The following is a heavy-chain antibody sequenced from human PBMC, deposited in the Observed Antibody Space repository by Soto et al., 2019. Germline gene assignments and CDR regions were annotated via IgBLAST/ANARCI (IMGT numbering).Heavy chain of an antibody. D-gene: IGHD1-26*01. J-gene: IGHJ5*02. CDR3: ARGIVGATNWNWFDP. CDR2: INHSGST. CDR1: GGSFSDYY. Sequence: SETLSLTCAVYGGSFSDYYWSWIRQPPGKGLEWIGEINHSGSTNYNPSLKSRVTISIDTSKNQFSLKLSSVTAADTAVYYCARGIVGATNWNWFDPWGQGTLVTVSS. V-gene: IGHV4-34*01.